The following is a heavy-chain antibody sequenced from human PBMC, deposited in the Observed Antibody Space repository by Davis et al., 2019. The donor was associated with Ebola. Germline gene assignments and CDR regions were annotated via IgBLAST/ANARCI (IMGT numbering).Heavy chain of an antibody. V-gene: IGHV1-18*01. CDR1: GYTFTNYD. Sequence: ASVKVSCKTSGYTFTNYDINWVRQAPGQGLEWMGWISAYNGNTNYAQKLQGRVTMTTDTSTSTAYMELRSLRSDDTAVYYCARGNRRYYGSGSSNDYWGQGTLVTVSS. CDR2: ISAYNGNT. CDR3: ARGNRRYYGSGSSNDY. D-gene: IGHD3-10*01. J-gene: IGHJ4*02.